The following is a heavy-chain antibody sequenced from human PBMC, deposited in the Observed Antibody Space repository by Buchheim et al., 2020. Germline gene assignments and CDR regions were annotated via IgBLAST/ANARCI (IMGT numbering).Heavy chain of an antibody. V-gene: IGHV3-74*01. CDR3: ATDRDSVGN. Sequence: VQLVESGGGLVQPGGSLRLSCAASGFTFSNYWMHWVRHAPGKGLVWVSRISNEGSSITYADSVKGRFSISRDNAKNTLYLQMNSLRAEDTAVYYCATDRDSVGNWGQGTL. J-gene: IGHJ4*02. CDR1: GFTFSNYW. CDR2: ISNEGSSI. D-gene: IGHD5/OR15-5a*01.